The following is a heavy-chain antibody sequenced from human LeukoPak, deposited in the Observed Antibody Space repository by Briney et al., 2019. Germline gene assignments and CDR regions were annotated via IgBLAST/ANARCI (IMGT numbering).Heavy chain of an antibody. CDR1: GFTFSSYA. CDR2: ISGSGGST. J-gene: IGHJ4*02. D-gene: IGHD1-26*01. CDR3: AKEVIVGVSFDY. V-gene: IGHV3-23*01. Sequence: GGSLRLSCAASGFTFSSYAMSWVRQAPGKGLEWVAAISGSGGSTYYADSVKGRFTISRDNFKNTLYLQMNSLRAEDTAIYYCAKEVIVGVSFDYWGQGTLVTVSS.